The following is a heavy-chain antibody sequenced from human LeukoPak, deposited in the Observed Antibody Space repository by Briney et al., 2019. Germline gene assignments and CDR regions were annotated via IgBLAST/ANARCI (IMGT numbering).Heavy chain of an antibody. V-gene: IGHV4-4*02. J-gene: IGHJ4*02. CDR1: GGSISSSYW. D-gene: IGHD5-24*01. CDR3: ARGAARMVEMGTMISFAY. Sequence: PSETLSLTCVVSGGSISSSYWWSWVRQPPGKGLEWIGEIYHNGKSNYNSSLKSRVTISVDKSKNQFSLKLSSVTAADTAVYYCARGAARMVEMGTMISFAYWGQGTLVTVSS. CDR2: IYHNGKS.